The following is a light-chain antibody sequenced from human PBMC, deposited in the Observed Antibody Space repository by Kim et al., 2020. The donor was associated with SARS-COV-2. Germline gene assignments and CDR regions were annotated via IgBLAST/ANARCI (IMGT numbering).Light chain of an antibody. CDR2: GAS. CDR1: QGVSSSY. J-gene: IGKJ4*01. Sequence: PGERVTLSCRASQGVSSSYLTWYQQNPGRAPRLLIYGASTRATGIPARFSGSGSGTDFTLTISSLQPEDFAVYYCQQDYNLPTLTFGGGTKVDIK. CDR3: QQDYNLPTLT. V-gene: IGKV3D-7*01.